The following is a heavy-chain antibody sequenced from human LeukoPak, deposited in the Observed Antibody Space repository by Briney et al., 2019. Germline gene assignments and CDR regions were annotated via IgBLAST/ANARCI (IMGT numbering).Heavy chain of an antibody. Sequence: ASVKVSCKASGYTFTSQYMYWVRQAPGQGLEWMGTINPSGGSTSYAQKFQGRVTMTRDTSTSTVYMELSSLRSEDTAVYYCARAARDVVVVDIWGQGTMVTVSS. CDR3: ARAARDVVVVDI. D-gene: IGHD2-2*01. CDR1: GYTFTSQY. V-gene: IGHV1-46*01. J-gene: IGHJ3*02. CDR2: INPSGGST.